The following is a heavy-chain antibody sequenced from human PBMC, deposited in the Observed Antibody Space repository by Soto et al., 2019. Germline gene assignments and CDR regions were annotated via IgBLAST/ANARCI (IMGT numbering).Heavy chain of an antibody. CDR3: ARHNVYAMDV. CDR1: GYIFSNYW. Sequence: GESLKISCEVSGYIFSNYWIGWVRQMPGKGLEWMAIVFPGNSDTIYSPSFRGQVTISAGKSISTAYLQWNSLQASDTAIYYCARHNVYAMDVWGQGTTVTVSS. V-gene: IGHV5-51*01. D-gene: IGHD2-2*01. CDR2: VFPGNSDT. J-gene: IGHJ6*02.